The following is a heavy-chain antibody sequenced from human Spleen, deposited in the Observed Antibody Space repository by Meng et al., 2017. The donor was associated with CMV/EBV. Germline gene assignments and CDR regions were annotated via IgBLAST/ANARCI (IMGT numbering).Heavy chain of an antibody. CDR3: AVGHDSRKVAY. CDR1: GFTDSITH. V-gene: IGHV3-53*01. CDR2: ICSGETP. Sequence: GGSLRLSCVVSGFTDSITHMNWVRQAQGRGLEWVSVICSGETPQYANFVKGRFTISRDSSKNTVYLEMNNLRADDTALYYCAVGHDSRKVAYWGRGTLVTVSS. D-gene: IGHD3-3*01. J-gene: IGHJ4*02.